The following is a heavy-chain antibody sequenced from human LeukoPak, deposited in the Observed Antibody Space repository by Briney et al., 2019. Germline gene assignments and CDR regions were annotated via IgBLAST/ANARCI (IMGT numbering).Heavy chain of an antibody. D-gene: IGHD5-18*01. Sequence: SETLSLTCTVSGGSISSYYWSWIRQPPGKGLEWIGYIYSSGSTNYNPSLKSRVTISVDTSNNQFSLKLSSVTAADTAVYYCARGHSYASGWFDPWGQGTLVTVSS. CDR1: GGSISSYY. J-gene: IGHJ5*02. CDR2: IYSSGST. CDR3: ARGHSYASGWFDP. V-gene: IGHV4-59*01.